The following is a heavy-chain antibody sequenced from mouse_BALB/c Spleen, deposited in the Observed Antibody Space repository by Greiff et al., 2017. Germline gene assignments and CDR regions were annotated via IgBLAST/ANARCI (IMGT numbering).Heavy chain of an antibody. D-gene: IGHD2-12*01. Sequence: VHLVESGPGLVAPSQSLSITCTVSGFSLTSYGVHWVRQPPGKGLEWLGVIWAGGSTNYNSALMSRLSISKDNSKSQVFLKMNSLQTDDTAMYYCARVYYRGAMDYWGQGTSVTVSS. CDR2: IWAGGST. CDR1: GFSLTSYG. V-gene: IGHV2-9*02. J-gene: IGHJ4*01. CDR3: ARVYYRGAMDY.